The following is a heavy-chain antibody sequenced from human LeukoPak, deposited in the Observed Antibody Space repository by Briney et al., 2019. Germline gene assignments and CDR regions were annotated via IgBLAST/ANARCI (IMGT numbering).Heavy chain of an antibody. J-gene: IGHJ4*02. CDR1: GYTFTSYY. Sequence: GASVKVSCKASGYTFTSYYMHLVRQAPGQGLEWMGIINPSGGSTSYAQKFQGRVTMTRDTSTSTVYMELSSLRSEDTAVYYCAFSGWYGAPFDYWGQGTLVTVSS. CDR3: AFSGWYGAPFDY. CDR2: INPSGGST. D-gene: IGHD6-19*01. V-gene: IGHV1-46*03.